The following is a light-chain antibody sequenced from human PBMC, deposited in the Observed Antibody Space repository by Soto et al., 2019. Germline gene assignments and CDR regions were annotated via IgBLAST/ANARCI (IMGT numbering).Light chain of an antibody. J-gene: IGLJ2*01. CDR3: QSYDSSLSGSGV. Sequence: QSVLTQPPSVSGAPGQRVTISCTRSSSNIGAGYDVHWYQQLPGTAPKLLIYGNSNRPSGVPDRFSGSKSGTSASLAITGLQAEDEADYYCQSYDSSLSGSGVYGGGTKVTVL. CDR1: SSNIGAGYD. V-gene: IGLV1-40*01. CDR2: GNS.